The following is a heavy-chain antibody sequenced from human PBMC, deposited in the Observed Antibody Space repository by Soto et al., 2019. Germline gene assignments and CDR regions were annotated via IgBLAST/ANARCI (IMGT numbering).Heavy chain of an antibody. V-gene: IGHV3-23*01. D-gene: IGHD2-21*01. J-gene: IGHJ3*02. CDR3: ATVTACGVSRCDDGIDI. CDR2: ISGSGGVT. CDR1: GFTFSSYS. Sequence: EVQLLESGGGLSQPGGALRLSCAASGFTFSSYSMNWVRQAPGKWLEWVSIISGSGGVTSYADSVKGRFTIARDNSTNSLFMQMKRLRDEDTAVYYCATVTACGVSRCDDGIDIWGHGTLVTVS.